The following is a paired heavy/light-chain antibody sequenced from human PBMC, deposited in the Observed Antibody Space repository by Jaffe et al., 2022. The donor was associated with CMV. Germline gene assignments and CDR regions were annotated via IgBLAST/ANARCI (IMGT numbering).Light chain of an antibody. CDR3: QQYKSYPLT. Sequence: DIQMTQSPPSLSASVGDRVTITCRASQDISSYLAWFHQEPGKAPKSLIYDASSLQSGVPSKFRGSGSGTDFTLTISSLQPEDFGTYYCQQYKSYPLTFGGGTKVEI. CDR2: DAS. J-gene: IGKJ4*01. CDR1: QDISSY. V-gene: IGKV1-16*02.
Heavy chain of an antibody. D-gene: IGHD6-13*01. Sequence: QLQLQESGPGLVKPSETLSLTCTVSGGSISSSHYYWGWVRQPPGKGLEWIASMYHSGNTYYNPSLQSRVTISVDTSENRLSLNLRYVTASDTAVYYCARQTGYNRAFPPRYYYYIDVWGKGTTVAVSS. CDR1: GGSISSSHYY. J-gene: IGHJ6*03. CDR3: ARQTGYNRAFPPRYYYYIDV. V-gene: IGHV4-39*02. CDR2: MYHSGNT.